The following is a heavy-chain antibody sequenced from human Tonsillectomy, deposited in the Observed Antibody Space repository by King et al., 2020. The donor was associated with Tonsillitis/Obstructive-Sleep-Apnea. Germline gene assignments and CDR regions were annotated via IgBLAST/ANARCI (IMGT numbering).Heavy chain of an antibody. V-gene: IGHV1-18*01. Sequence: QLVQSGAEVKKPGASVKVSCKASGYTFTNYGISWVRQAPGQGLEWMAWISAHNGHTNYAQKLQGRVTMTTDTSTSTAYMELRILRSDDTAVYYCARDSMSHYYDSSGYYTFNYWGQGTLVTVSA. CDR2: ISAHNGHT. CDR3: ARDSMSHYYDSSGYYTFNY. D-gene: IGHD3-22*01. CDR1: GYTFTNYG. J-gene: IGHJ4*02.